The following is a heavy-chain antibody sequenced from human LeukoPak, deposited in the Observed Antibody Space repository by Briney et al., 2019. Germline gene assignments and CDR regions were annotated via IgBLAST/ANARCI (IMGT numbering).Heavy chain of an antibody. CDR2: SSSSSSYI. Sequence: GGSLRLSCAASGFTFSTYNMNWVRQAPGKGLEWVSSSSSSSSYIYYADSVKGRFTISRDNSKNTLYLLMNSLRADDTAVYYCARGQHRWDYSHNLMSFWGQGTLVTVSS. CDR3: ARGQHRWDYSHNLMSF. J-gene: IGHJ3*01. CDR1: GFTFSTYN. D-gene: IGHD4-11*01. V-gene: IGHV3-21*01.